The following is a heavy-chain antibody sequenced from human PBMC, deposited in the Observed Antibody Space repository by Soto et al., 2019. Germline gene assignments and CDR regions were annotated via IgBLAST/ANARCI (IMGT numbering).Heavy chain of an antibody. D-gene: IGHD3-10*01. J-gene: IGHJ6*01. CDR3: ARIAGWLWFRESSFHGLDV. Sequence: QVQLFESGGGVVQPGRSLRLSCAASGFAFSNYAFHWVRQAPGRGLEWVAVISHDGSDEFYAGSVKGRFIVSRGNPKSTVSPQMNSLSAEDTGMYLCARIAGWLWFRESSFHGLDVWGQGTRVAVSS. CDR1: GFAFSNYA. V-gene: IGHV3-30-3*01. CDR2: ISHDGSDE.